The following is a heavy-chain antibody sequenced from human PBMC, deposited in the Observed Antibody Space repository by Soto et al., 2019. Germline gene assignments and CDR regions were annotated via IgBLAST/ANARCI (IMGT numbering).Heavy chain of an antibody. J-gene: IGHJ6*02. CDR2: ISSSSSTI. CDR3: AREGPYDFWSGFSYYYGMDV. Sequence: GGSLRLSCAASGFTFSSYSMNWVRQAPGKGLEWVSYISSSSSTIYYADSVKGRFTISRDNAKNSLYLQMNSLRDEDTAVYYCAREGPYDFWSGFSYYYGMDVWGQGTTVTVSS. V-gene: IGHV3-48*02. CDR1: GFTFSSYS. D-gene: IGHD3-3*01.